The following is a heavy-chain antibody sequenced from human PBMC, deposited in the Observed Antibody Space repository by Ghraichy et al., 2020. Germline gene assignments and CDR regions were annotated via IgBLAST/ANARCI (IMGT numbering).Heavy chain of an antibody. CDR3: AGIPYTSSWYEDWYFDL. CDR2: IYYTGST. Sequence: GSLRLSCTVSGGAISNYYWNWIRQSPGKDLEWIGYIYYTGSTKHNPSLKSRVAMSVDTSKNQFSLKLSSVTAADTAVYYCAGIPYTSSWYEDWYFDLWGRGTLVTVSS. CDR1: GGAISNYY. J-gene: IGHJ2*01. D-gene: IGHD6-13*01. V-gene: IGHV4-59*01.